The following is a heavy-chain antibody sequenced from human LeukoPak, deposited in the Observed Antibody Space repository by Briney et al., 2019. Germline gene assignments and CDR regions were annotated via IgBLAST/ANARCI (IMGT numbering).Heavy chain of an antibody. J-gene: IGHJ4*02. CDR1: GYSFTSYW. CDR3: ARLKTGGYSYGAFDY. CDR2: IYPGDSDT. D-gene: IGHD5-18*01. V-gene: IGHV5-51*01. Sequence: GESLKISCKGSGYSFTSYWIGWVRQMPGKGLGWMGIIYPGDSDTRYSPSFQGQVTISADKSISTAYLQWSNLKASDTAMYYCARLKTGGYSYGAFDYWGQGTLVTVSS.